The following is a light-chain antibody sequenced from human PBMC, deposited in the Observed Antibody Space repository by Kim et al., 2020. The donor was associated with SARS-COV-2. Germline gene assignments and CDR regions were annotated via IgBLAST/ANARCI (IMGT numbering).Light chain of an antibody. CDR3: QQFGVSVT. V-gene: IGKV3-20*01. CDR1: ESVTSSH. CDR2: GAS. Sequence: EIVLTQSPGTLSLSPGERATLSCRASESVTSSHLAWYQQKPGQAPRLLIYGASNRATGIPDRFSGSGSGTDFTLSISRLEPEDFAVYYCQQFGVSVTFGAGGKVEIK. J-gene: IGKJ4*01.